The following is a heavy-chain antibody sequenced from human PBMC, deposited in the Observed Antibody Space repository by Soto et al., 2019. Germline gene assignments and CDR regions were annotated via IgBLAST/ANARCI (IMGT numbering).Heavy chain of an antibody. V-gene: IGHV3-11*01. Sequence: GGSLRLSCAASGFTFSDYYMSWIRQAPGKGLEWVSYISSSGSTIYYADSVKGRFTISRDNAKNSLYLQMNSLRAEDTAVYYCARETSVSRSYYYYMDVWGKGTTVTVSS. J-gene: IGHJ6*03. CDR3: ARETSVSRSYYYYMDV. CDR2: ISSSGSTI. D-gene: IGHD2-2*01. CDR1: GFTFSDYY.